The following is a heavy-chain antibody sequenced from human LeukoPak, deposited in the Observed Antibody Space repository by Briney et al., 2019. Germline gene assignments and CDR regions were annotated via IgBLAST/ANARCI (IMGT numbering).Heavy chain of an antibody. J-gene: IGHJ4*02. V-gene: IGHV4-61*01. CDR3: ARSGGHNPFGF. D-gene: IGHD5-24*01. CDR2: IYYSGNT. CDR1: GGSVSSSSYY. Sequence: PSETLSLTCTVSGGSVSSSSYYWNWIRQPPGRGLEWIGYIYYSGNTNYNPSLKSRVTMSVDTSKNQFSLKLNSLTAADTAVYYCARSGGHNPFGFWGQGALVTVSS.